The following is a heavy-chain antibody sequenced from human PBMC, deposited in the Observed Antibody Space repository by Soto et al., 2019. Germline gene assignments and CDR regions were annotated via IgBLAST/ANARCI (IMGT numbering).Heavy chain of an antibody. CDR1: GASVSSTGYY. J-gene: IGHJ6*02. Sequence: QLQLRESGPGLVRPSETLSLTCTVSGASVSSTGYYWGWIRLPPGKGPQWIGSISYSGNTYYNPSLKGRVSVSIDTSKNRLSLMVTSVTAADTAVYFCARHRPNTDSGFYYGMDVWGQGTAVTVS. CDR2: ISYSGNT. D-gene: IGHD2-2*02. CDR3: ARHRPNTDSGFYYGMDV. V-gene: IGHV4-39*01.